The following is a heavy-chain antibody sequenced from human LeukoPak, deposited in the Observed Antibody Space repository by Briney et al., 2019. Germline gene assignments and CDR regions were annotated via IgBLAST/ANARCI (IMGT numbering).Heavy chain of an antibody. Sequence: GGSLRLSCAASVFTFSGSTMHWVRQASGKGLEWVGRIRSKHDSYATAYGASVKGRFTISRDDSKNTAYLQMNSLKIEDTAVYYCTRLWGDCGGDCYSRDYWGQGTLVTVSS. CDR1: VFTFSGST. J-gene: IGHJ4*02. CDR3: TRLWGDCGGDCYSRDY. D-gene: IGHD2-21*02. V-gene: IGHV3-73*01. CDR2: IRSKHDSYAT.